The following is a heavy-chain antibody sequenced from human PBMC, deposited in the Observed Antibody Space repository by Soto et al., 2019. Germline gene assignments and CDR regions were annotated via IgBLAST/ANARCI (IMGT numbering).Heavy chain of an antibody. CDR1: GGSVSSGIYY. D-gene: IGHD3-22*01. CDR2: SYYSGST. J-gene: IGHJ5*02. CDR3: ARPRSSGWFDP. Sequence: QVQLQESGPGLVKPSETLSLTCTVSGGSVSSGIYYLSWIRQPPGKGLEWIGHSYYSGSTNSNPSRNSRVTMSVDTSKNQFSLMLRSVTAADTAVYYCARPRSSGWFDPWGQGTLVTVSS. V-gene: IGHV4-61*01.